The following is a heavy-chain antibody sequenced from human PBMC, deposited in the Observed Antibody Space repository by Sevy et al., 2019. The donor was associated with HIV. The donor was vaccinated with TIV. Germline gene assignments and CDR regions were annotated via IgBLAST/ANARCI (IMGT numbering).Heavy chain of an antibody. CDR2: ISGSGGST. CDR1: GFRFSSYA. J-gene: IGHJ4*02. CDR3: AKRPPGEVVPAASFDG. V-gene: IGHV3-23*01. D-gene: IGHD2-2*01. Sequence: GGSLRLSCAASGFRFSSYAMSWVRQAPGKGLEWVSVISGSGGSTYYADSVKGRFIISRDNSKNTLFLQMNSLRAADTAVYSCAKRPPGEVVPAASFDGWGQGTLVTVSS.